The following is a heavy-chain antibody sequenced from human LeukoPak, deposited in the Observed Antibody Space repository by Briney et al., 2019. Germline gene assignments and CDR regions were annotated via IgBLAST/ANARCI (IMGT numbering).Heavy chain of an antibody. CDR2: ISGSGGST. CDR1: GFTFSSYA. Sequence: GGSLRLSCAASGFTFSSYAMSWVRQAPGKGLEWVSAISGSGGSTYYADSVKGRFTISRDNSKNTLYMQMNSLRAEDTAVYYCASHSSGWYEEYFQHWGQGTLVTVSS. V-gene: IGHV3-23*01. D-gene: IGHD6-19*01. J-gene: IGHJ1*01. CDR3: ASHSSGWYEEYFQH.